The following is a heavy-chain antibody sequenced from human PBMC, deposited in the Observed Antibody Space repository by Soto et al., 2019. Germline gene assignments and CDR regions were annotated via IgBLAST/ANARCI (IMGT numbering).Heavy chain of an antibody. Sequence: QVQLVQSGAEVKKPGASVKVSCKASGYTFTSYGISWVRQAPGQGLEWMGWIRAYNGNTNYAQKLQGRVTITTDTYTSTAYMGLRSPRSDDAAVYYCARDLPTMDVWGQGTTVTVSS. V-gene: IGHV1-18*01. J-gene: IGHJ6*02. CDR2: IRAYNGNT. CDR1: GYTFTSYG. CDR3: ARDLPTMDV.